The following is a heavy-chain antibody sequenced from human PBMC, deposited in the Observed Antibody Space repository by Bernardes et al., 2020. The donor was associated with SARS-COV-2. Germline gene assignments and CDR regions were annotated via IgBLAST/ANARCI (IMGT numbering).Heavy chain of an antibody. CDR2: IYSGGST. CDR1: GFTVSSNY. V-gene: IGHV3-66*01. CDR3: ARDRPLYYYGMDV. Sequence: GGSLRLSCAASGFTVSSNYMSWVRQAPGKGLEWVSVIYSGGSTYYADSVKGRFTISRDNSKNTLYLQMNSLRAEDTAVYYCARDRPLYYYGMDVWGQGTTVTVSS. J-gene: IGHJ6*02.